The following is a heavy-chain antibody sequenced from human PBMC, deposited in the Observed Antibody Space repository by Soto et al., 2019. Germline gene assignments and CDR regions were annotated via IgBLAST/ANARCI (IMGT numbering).Heavy chain of an antibody. D-gene: IGHD3-10*01. J-gene: IGHJ4*02. Sequence: QVQLVQSGADVKKPGASVRVSCKASGYTFTTYTLHWLRQAPGQRLEWVGWINTGNGNTKYPQISQGRVSITRDRSANTVHLELSSLRSEDTAVYYCARGGSGNFDYWGQGTLVTVSS. CDR1: GYTFTTYT. CDR2: INTGNGNT. V-gene: IGHV1-3*04. CDR3: ARGGSGNFDY.